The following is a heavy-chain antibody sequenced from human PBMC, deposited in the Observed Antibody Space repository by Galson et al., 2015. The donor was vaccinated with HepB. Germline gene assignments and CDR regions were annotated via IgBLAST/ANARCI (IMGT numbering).Heavy chain of an antibody. CDR3: ARAYSGSSWDYYYGMDV. CDR1: GFTLSSYW. CDR2: IKQDGSEK. D-gene: IGHD1-26*01. J-gene: IGHJ6*02. Sequence: SLRLSCAASGFTLSSYWMSWVRQAPGKGLEWVANIKQDGSEKYYVDSVKGRFTISRDNAKNSLYLQMNSLRAEDTAVYYCARAYSGSSWDYYYGMDVWGQGTTVTVSS. V-gene: IGHV3-7*03.